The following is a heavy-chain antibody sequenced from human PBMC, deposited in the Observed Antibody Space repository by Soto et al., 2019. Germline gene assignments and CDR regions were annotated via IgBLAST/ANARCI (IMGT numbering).Heavy chain of an antibody. J-gene: IGHJ4*02. CDR2: IKQDGSEK. CDR1: GFTFSSYW. CDR3: ARRPPVGGVIAPHFDY. Sequence: GGSLRLSCAASGFTFSSYWMSWVRQAPGKGLEWVANIKQDGSEKYYVDSVKGRFTISRDNAKNSLYLQMNSLRAEDTAVYYCARRPPVGGVIAPHFDYWGQGTLVTVSS. D-gene: IGHD3-16*02. V-gene: IGHV3-7*01.